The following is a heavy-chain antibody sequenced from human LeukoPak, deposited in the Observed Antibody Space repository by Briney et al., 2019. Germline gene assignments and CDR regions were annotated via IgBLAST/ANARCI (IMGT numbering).Heavy chain of an antibody. CDR1: GFTVSSNY. D-gene: IGHD1-1*01. CDR3: ARRERRYFDY. J-gene: IGHJ4*02. CDR2: IYSGGTT. V-gene: IGHV3-53*01. Sequence: GGSLRLSCAASGFTVSSNYMSWVRQAPGKGLEWVSVIYSGGTTYYADSVKGRFTISRDNSKNTLYLQMNSLRAEDTAVYYCARRERRYFDYWGQGTLVTVSS.